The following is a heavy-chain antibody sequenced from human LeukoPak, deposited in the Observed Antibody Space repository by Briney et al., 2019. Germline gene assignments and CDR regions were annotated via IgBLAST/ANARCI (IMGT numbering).Heavy chain of an antibody. CDR2: ISADGGST. V-gene: IGHV3-43*02. CDR1: GLTFHDYA. CDR3: AKESGKFDY. Sequence: GGSLRLSCVASGLTFHDYAMHWVRQAPGKGLEWVSLISADGGSTFYADSVRGRFSISRDNSKNSMYLQMNSLRTEDTAMYYCAKESGKFDYWGQGTLVAVSS. J-gene: IGHJ4*02.